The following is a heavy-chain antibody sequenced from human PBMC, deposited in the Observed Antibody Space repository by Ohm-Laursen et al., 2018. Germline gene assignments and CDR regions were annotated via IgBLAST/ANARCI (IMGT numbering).Heavy chain of an antibody. Sequence: SDTLSLTRTVYGDSISSYYWRWIRQPPGKGLEWIGYIFYTGTTKYNSSLKSRVTISRDTSKNQVSLELSSVTTADTAVYYCAKSTRGNYGYYYYGMDIWGPGTTVTVSS. CDR1: GDSISSYY. D-gene: IGHD3-16*01. J-gene: IGHJ6*02. V-gene: IGHV4-59*07. CDR3: AKSTRGNYGYYYYGMDI. CDR2: IFYTGTT.